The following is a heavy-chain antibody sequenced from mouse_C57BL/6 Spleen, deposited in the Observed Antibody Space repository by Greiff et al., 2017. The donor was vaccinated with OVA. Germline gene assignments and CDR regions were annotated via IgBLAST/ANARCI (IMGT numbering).Heavy chain of an antibody. CDR2: ISSGSSTI. Sequence: EVKLMESGGGLVKPGGSLKLSCAASGFTFSDYGMHWVRQAPEKGLEWVAYISSGSSTIYYADTVKGRFTISRDNAKNTLFLQMTSLRSEDTAMYYCAREHNYCGSSDYWGQGTTLTVSS. D-gene: IGHD1-1*01. J-gene: IGHJ2*01. CDR1: GFTFSDYG. CDR3: AREHNYCGSSDY. V-gene: IGHV5-17*01.